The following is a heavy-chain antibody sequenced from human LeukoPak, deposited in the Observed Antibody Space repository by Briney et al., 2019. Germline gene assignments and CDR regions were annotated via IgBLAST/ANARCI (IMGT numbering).Heavy chain of an antibody. V-gene: IGHV3-11*01. Sequence: KPGGSLRLSCAASGFTSSDYYMSWIRQAPGKGLEWVSYISSSGSTIYYADSVKGRFTISRDNAKNSLYLQMNSLRAEDTAVYYCARDRVVRGVNSYYCYYGMDVWGQGTTVTVSS. CDR1: GFTSSDYY. CDR3: ARDRVVRGVNSYYCYYGMDV. J-gene: IGHJ6*02. D-gene: IGHD3-10*01. CDR2: ISSSGSTI.